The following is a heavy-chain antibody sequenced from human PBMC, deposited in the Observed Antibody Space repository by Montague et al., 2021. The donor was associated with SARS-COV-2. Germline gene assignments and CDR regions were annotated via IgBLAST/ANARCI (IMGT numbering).Heavy chain of an antibody. CDR3: ARDSPHFDFWRGHYGDKYYMDI. D-gene: IGHD3-3*01. V-gene: IGHV4-61*02. CDR1: GASITSKTHY. Sequence: TLSLTCTVSGASITSKTHYWDWVRQPSGKGLEWIGRLLTSGATXFXXXXKXRLTISGDTSKNEFYLKLSFVTAADTAVYYCARDSPHFDFWRGHYGDKYYMDIWGKGTTVTVS. J-gene: IGHJ6*03. CDR2: LLTSGAT.